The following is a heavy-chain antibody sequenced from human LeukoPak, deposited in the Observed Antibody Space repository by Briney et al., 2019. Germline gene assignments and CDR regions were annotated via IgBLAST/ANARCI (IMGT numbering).Heavy chain of an antibody. Sequence: PGGSLRLSCAASGFTFSSYWMSWVRQAPGKGLEWVANIKQDGSAKNYGDSVKGRFTISRDNAKNSLYLQMNSLRVEDTAVYYCARDRNADPWYSDVWGRGTLVSVSS. CDR3: ARDRNADPWYSDV. J-gene: IGHJ2*01. V-gene: IGHV3-7*01. CDR1: GFTFSSYW. CDR2: IKQDGSAK. D-gene: IGHD2-8*01.